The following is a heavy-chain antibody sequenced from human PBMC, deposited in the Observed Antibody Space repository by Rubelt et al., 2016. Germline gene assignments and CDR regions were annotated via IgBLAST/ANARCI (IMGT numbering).Heavy chain of an antibody. Sequence: QVQLVQSGSELKKPGASVKVSCKASGYTFTSYAMNWVRQAPGQGLEWMGGIIPIFGTANYAQKCQGRVTITADESTSTAYMELSSLRSEDTAVYYCARDFLEWSDAFDIWGQGTMVTVSS. V-gene: IGHV1-69*01. CDR1: GYTFTSYA. D-gene: IGHD3-3*01. CDR2: IIPIFGTA. J-gene: IGHJ3*02. CDR3: ARDFLEWSDAFDI.